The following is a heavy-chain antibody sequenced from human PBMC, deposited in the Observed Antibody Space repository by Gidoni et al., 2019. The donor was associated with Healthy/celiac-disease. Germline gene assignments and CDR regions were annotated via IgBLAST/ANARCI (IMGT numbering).Heavy chain of an antibody. CDR2: IYYSGST. Sequence: QVQLQESGPGLVKPSATLSLTCTVSGGSISSYCWSWIRQPPGKGLEWIGYIYYSGSTNYNPSLKSRVTISVDTSKNQFSLKLSSVTAADTAVYYCARDRVGSYYWGQGTLVTVSS. V-gene: IGHV4-59*01. D-gene: IGHD1-26*01. CDR3: ARDRVGSYY. CDR1: GGSISSYC. J-gene: IGHJ4*02.